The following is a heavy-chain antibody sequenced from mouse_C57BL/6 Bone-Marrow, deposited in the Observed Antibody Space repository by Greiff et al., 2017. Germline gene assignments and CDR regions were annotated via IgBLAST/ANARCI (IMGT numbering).Heavy chain of an antibody. CDR1: GFTFTDYY. J-gene: IGHJ2*01. D-gene: IGHD1-1*01. CDR3: ARYGSYHDY. CDR2: IRNKANGYTT. V-gene: IGHV7-3*01. Sequence: EVKVVESGGGLVQPGGSLSLSCAASGFTFTDYYMSWVRQPPGTALEWLGFIRNKANGYTTEYSASVKGRFTISRDNSQSILYLQMNALRAEDSATYYCARYGSYHDYWGQGTTLTVSS.